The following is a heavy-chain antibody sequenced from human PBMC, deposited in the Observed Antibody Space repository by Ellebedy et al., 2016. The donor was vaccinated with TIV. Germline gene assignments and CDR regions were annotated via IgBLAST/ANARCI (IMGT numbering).Heavy chain of an antibody. CDR1: GGSISSYY. CDR2: IYYSGST. V-gene: IGHV4-59*01. CDR3: ARDKHLNWFDP. Sequence: SETLSLXXTVSGGSISSYYWSWIRQPPGKGLEWIGYIYYSGSTNYNPSLKSRVTISVDTSKNQFSLKLSSVTAADTAVYYCARDKHLNWFDPWGQGTLVTVSS. J-gene: IGHJ5*02.